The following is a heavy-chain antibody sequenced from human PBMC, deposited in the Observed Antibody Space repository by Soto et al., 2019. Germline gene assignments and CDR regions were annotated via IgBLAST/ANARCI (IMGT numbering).Heavy chain of an antibody. CDR3: AKGVNTYNWFDP. CDR1: GGTFSSYA. D-gene: IGHD3-10*01. J-gene: IGHJ5*02. Sequence: ASVKVSCKASGGTFSSYAISWVRQPPGQGLEWMGGIIPIFGTANYAQKFQGRVTITADESTSTAYMELSSLRSEDTAVYYCAKGVNTYNWFDPWGQGTLVTVSS. V-gene: IGHV1-69*13. CDR2: IIPIFGTA.